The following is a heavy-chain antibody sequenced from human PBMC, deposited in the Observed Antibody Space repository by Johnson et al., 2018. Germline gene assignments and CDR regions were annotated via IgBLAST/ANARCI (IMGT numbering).Heavy chain of an antibody. CDR3: ARAPMTTVTTGADALDI. V-gene: IGHV3-30-3*01. CDR2: ISYDGSNK. CDR1: GFTFSSSA. Sequence: VQLVESGGGLVKPGRSLRLSCAASGFTFSSSAMHWVRQAPGKGLEWVAVISYDGSNKYYADSVKGRFTISRDNSKNTLYLQMNSLRAEDTAVYYCARAPMTTVTTGADALDIWGQGTMVTVSS. J-gene: IGHJ3*02. D-gene: IGHD4-17*01.